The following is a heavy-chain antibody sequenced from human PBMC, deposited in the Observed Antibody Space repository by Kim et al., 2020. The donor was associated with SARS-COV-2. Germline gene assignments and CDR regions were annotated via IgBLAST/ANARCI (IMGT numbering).Heavy chain of an antibody. CDR1: GGSVSSGSYY. V-gene: IGHV4-61*01. CDR3: ARVGCSGGSGYRVNAFDI. Sequence: SETLSLTCTVSGGSVSSGSYYWSWIRQPPGKGLEWIGYIYYSGSTNYNPSLKSRVTISVDTSKNQFSLKLSSVTAADTAVYYCARVGCSGGSGYRVNAFDIWGQGTMVTVSS. J-gene: IGHJ3*02. D-gene: IGHD2-15*01. CDR2: IYYSGST.